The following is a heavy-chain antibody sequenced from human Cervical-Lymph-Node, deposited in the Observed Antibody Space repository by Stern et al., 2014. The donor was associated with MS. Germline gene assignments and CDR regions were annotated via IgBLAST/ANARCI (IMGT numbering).Heavy chain of an antibody. CDR1: GGSVSDSRYY. Sequence: VQLLESGPGLVKPSETLSLTCAVSGGSVSDSRYYGGWIRQPPGKGLEGIGSVSSTGTTYTSPSLKIRVTISVDPTKNHFSLQLTSVTAADTALYYCSRHLPYSSSWYNWFDPWGQGTLVTVSS. CDR3: SRHLPYSSSWYNWFDP. D-gene: IGHD6-13*01. V-gene: IGHV4-39*01. CDR2: VSSTGTT. J-gene: IGHJ5*02.